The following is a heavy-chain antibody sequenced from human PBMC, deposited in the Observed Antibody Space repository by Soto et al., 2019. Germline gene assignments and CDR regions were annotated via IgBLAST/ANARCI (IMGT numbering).Heavy chain of an antibody. J-gene: IGHJ4*02. V-gene: IGHV1-46*04. CDR2: ISPSGDST. Sequence: ASVKVSCKASGYTFTSYYMHWVRQAPGQGLEWMGIISPSGDSTSFAQKLQGRVTMTRDTSTSTVYMELSSLRSEDTAVYYCAREVSVGVGANDYWGQGTLVTVSS. D-gene: IGHD1-26*01. CDR1: GYTFTSYY. CDR3: AREVSVGVGANDY.